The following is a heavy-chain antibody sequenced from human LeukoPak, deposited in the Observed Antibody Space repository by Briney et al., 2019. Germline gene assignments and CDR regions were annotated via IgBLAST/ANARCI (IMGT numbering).Heavy chain of an antibody. CDR2: IYHSGST. CDR3: ARSSRDTPYFDY. Sequence: SETLSLTWTVSGYSISSGYYWGWIRQPPGKGLEWIGSIYHSGSTYYNPSLKSRVTISVDTSKNQFSLKLSSVTAADTAVYYCARSSRDTPYFDYWGQGTLVTVSS. J-gene: IGHJ4*02. D-gene: IGHD5-18*01. CDR1: GYSISSGYY. V-gene: IGHV4-38-2*02.